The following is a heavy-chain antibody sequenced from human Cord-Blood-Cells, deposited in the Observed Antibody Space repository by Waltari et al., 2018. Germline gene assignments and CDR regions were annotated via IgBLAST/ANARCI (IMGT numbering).Heavy chain of an antibody. CDR2: INTNSGGT. Sequence: QVQLVQSGAEVKKPGASVKVSCKASGYTFTGYYMHWVRQAPGQGLEWMGWINTNSGGTNYAQKCQGRVTMTRDTSISTAYMELSRLRSDDTAVYYCASPLTGTTDYWGQGTLVTVSS. J-gene: IGHJ4*02. V-gene: IGHV1-2*02. CDR1: GYTFTGYY. CDR3: ASPLTGTTDY. D-gene: IGHD1-7*01.